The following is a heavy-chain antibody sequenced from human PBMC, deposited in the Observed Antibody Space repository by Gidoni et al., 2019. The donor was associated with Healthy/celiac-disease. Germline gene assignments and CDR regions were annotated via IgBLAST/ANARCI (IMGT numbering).Heavy chain of an antibody. CDR2: ISGSGGST. V-gene: IGHV3-23*01. CDR3: AKDGDGYPDAFDI. D-gene: IGHD5-12*01. Sequence: EVQLLESGGGLVQPGGSLRLSCAASGFTFSSYAMSCVRQAPGKGLEWVSAISGSGGSTYYADSVKGRFTISRDNSTNTLYLQMNSLRAEDTAVYYCAKDGDGYPDAFDIWGQGTMVTVSS. CDR1: GFTFSSYA. J-gene: IGHJ3*02.